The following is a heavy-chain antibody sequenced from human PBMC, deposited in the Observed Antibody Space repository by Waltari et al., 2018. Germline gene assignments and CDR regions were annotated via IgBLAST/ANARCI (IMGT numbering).Heavy chain of an antibody. D-gene: IGHD3-10*01. CDR3: ARDREYYGSGSSKFDYYYYGMDV. V-gene: IGHV4-59*01. CDR1: GGSISSYY. J-gene: IGHJ6*02. Sequence: QAQLQESGPGLVKPSETLSLTCTVTGGSISSYYWSWIRQPPGQGLAWISYMYYRWSTHYTPARNLRVTNAVGTAKDQFLLKLCLVTAADTAVYYCARDREYYGSGSSKFDYYYYGMDVWGQGTTVTVSS. CDR2: MYYRWST.